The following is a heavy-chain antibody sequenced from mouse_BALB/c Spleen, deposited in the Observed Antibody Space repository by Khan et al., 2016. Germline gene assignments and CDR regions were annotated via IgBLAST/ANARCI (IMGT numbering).Heavy chain of an antibody. Sequence: QVQLKQSGAELVRPGVSVKISCKGSGYTFTDYDMHWVKQSHAKSLEWIGIISTYYGDATYNQKFKGKATMTVDKSSSTAYLELARLTSEDSAIYYCARGTTALYYSMDYWGQGTSVTVSS. CDR1: GYTFTDYD. CDR2: ISTYYGDA. J-gene: IGHJ4*01. V-gene: IGHV1S137*01. D-gene: IGHD1-2*01. CDR3: ARGTTALYYSMDY.